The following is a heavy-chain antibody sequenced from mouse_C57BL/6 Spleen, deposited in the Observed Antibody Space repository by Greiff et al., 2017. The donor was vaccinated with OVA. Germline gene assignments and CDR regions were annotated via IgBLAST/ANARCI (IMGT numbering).Heavy chain of an antibody. CDR2: INPNNGGT. V-gene: IGHV1-22*01. CDR1: GYTFTDYY. J-gene: IGHJ3*01. Sequence: VQLQQSGPELVKPGASVKMSCKASGYTFTDYYMHWVKQSHGKSLEWIGYINPNNGGTSYNQKFKGKATFTVNKSSSTAYMELRSLTSEDSAVYYCAIYYYYDVWFAYWGQGTLVTVSA. D-gene: IGHD2-4*01. CDR3: AIYYYYDVWFAY.